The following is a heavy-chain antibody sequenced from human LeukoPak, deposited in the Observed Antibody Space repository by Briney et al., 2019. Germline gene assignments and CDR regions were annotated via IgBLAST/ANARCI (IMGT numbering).Heavy chain of an antibody. Sequence: GGSLRLSCAASGFTVSSNYMSWVRQAPGKGREWGSVIYNDGSTFYAHSVRGRFTVYRDHSKNTLYPQMTSLRAEATAVYYCARGYSSPDYWGQGTLVTVSS. V-gene: IGHV3-66*01. CDR2: IYNDGST. D-gene: IGHD6-13*01. CDR1: GFTVSSNY. CDR3: ARGYSSPDY. J-gene: IGHJ4*02.